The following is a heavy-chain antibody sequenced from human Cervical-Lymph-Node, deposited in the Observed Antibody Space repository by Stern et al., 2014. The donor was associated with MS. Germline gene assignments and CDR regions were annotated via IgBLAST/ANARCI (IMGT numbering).Heavy chain of an antibody. J-gene: IGHJ4*02. CDR1: GFTFSSFA. CDR2: ISHDGTNK. D-gene: IGHD3-10*01. Sequence: MQLVESGGGLVQPGKSLRLSCAASGFTFSSFAMHWVRQAPGQGLQWLAVISHDGTNKYYAASVKGRFTIPRDKSNNAVYLQISSLRLGDTAVYFCARDPSRFGDNGYLDFWGQGTLVTVSS. V-gene: IGHV3-30-3*01. CDR3: ARDPSRFGDNGYLDF.